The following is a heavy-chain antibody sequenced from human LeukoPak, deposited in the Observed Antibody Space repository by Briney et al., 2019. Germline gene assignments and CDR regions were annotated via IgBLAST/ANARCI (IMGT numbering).Heavy chain of an antibody. CDR3: ARDRWDLEYGDYVGIDY. D-gene: IGHD4-17*01. CDR1: GYTFTSNG. CDR2: ISAYNGNT. V-gene: IGHV1-18*01. J-gene: IGHJ4*02. Sequence: ASVKVSCKASGYTFTSNGISWVRQAPGQGLEWMGWISAYNGNTNYAQKLQGRVTMTTDTSTSTAYMELRSLRSDDTAVYYCARDRWDLEYGDYVGIDYWGQGTLVTVSS.